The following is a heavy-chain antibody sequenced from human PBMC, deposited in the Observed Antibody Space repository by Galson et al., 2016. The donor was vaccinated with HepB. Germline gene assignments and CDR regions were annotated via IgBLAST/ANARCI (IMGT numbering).Heavy chain of an antibody. CDR3: ARDRSSGSGNFGY. D-gene: IGHD3-10*01. V-gene: IGHV4-39*07. J-gene: IGHJ4*02. Sequence: LSLTCTVSGGSISSSSYYWGWIRQPPGKGLEWIGSIYYSGSTYYNPSLKSRVTLSVDTSKNQFSLRLSSVTAADTAVYYCARDRSSGSGNFGYWGQGTLVTVSS. CDR2: IYYSGST. CDR1: GGSISSSSYY.